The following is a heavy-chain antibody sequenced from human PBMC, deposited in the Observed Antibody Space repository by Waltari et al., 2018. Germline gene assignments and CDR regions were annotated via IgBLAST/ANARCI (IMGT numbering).Heavy chain of an antibody. J-gene: IGHJ4*02. V-gene: IGHV1-69*13. D-gene: IGHD2-15*01. CDR2: IIPIFGTA. CDR1: GGTFSSYA. CDR3: ARDLGYCSGGSCFQFDY. Sequence: QVQLVQSGAEVKKPGSSVKVSCKASGGTFSSYAISWVRQAPGHGLEWMGGIIPIFGTANYAQKFQGRVTITADESTSTAYMELSSLRSEDTAVYYCARDLGYCSGGSCFQFDYWGQGTLVTVSS.